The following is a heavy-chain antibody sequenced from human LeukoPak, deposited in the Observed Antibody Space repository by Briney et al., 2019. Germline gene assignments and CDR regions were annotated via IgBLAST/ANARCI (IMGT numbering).Heavy chain of an antibody. CDR2: IIGDGEST. CDR3: AKAPFFYYDSSGYLTH. J-gene: IGHJ4*02. D-gene: IGHD3-22*01. V-gene: IGHV3-23*01. Sequence: GGSLRLSCAASGFTFDSYGMTWVRQAPGQGLEWVAGIIGDGESTNYADSVKGRFTISRVNDKNTLYLQMNGLRVGDTAVYYCAKAPFFYYDSSGYLTHWGQGTLVTVSS. CDR1: GFTFDSYG.